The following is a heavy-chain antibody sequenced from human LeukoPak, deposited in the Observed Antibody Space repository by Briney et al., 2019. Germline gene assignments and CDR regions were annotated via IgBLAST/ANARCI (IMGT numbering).Heavy chain of an antibody. CDR1: GFTFDDYA. J-gene: IGHJ4*02. D-gene: IGHD2-2*01. CDR3: AKWGSPNTNDY. Sequence: HPGRSLRLSCAASGFTFDDYAMHWVRQAPGKGLEWVSGISWNSGSIGYADSVKGRFTISRDNAKNSLYLQMNSLRAEDTALYYCAKWGSPNTNDYWGQGTLVTVSS. CDR2: ISWNSGSI. V-gene: IGHV3-9*01.